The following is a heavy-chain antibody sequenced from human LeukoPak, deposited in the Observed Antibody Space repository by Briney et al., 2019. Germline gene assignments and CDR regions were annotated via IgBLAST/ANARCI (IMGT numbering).Heavy chain of an antibody. CDR3: ARGSLWSSQPNAFDI. J-gene: IGHJ3*02. Sequence: SEPLSLTCAVYGQSFSGYHWSWPRQPPGKGLEGFGEINHSGSTNYNPSLKSRATITIDTSKNQCSLKLSSVTAADTAVYYCARGSLWSSQPNAFDIWGQGTMVTVSS. V-gene: IGHV4-34*01. CDR2: INHSGST. D-gene: IGHD3-3*01. CDR1: GQSFSGYH.